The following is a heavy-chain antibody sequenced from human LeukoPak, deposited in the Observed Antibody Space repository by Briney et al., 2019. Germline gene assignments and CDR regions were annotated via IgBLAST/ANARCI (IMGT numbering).Heavy chain of an antibody. J-gene: IGHJ4*02. CDR3: AKDWIPYNRNFDCFDF. Sequence: VGSLRLTCTTSGISFNIYALSWVRQAPGKGLEWYSSIGGGDTYYSDSVEGRFTISRDDSKSTVYLQMSSLRAEDTAVYYCAKDWIPYNRNFDCFDFWGQGTLVTVSS. V-gene: IGHV3-23*01. CDR2: IGGGDT. D-gene: IGHD3-9*01. CDR1: GISFNIYA.